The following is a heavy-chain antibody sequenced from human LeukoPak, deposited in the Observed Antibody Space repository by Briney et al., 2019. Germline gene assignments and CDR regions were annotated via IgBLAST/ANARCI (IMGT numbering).Heavy chain of an antibody. D-gene: IGHD6-19*01. CDR1: GFTFSSYS. J-gene: IGHJ5*02. Sequence: PGGSLRLSCAASGFTFSSYSMNWVRQAPGKGLEWVSSISSSSSYIYYADSVKGRFTISRDNAKNSLYLQMNSLSAEDTAVYYCAREGEQWLVANWFDPWGQGTLVTVSS. V-gene: IGHV3-21*01. CDR2: ISSSSSYI. CDR3: AREGEQWLVANWFDP.